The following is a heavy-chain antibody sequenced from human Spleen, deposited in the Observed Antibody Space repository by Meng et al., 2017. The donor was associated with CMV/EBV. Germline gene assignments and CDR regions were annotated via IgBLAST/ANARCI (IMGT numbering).Heavy chain of an antibody. Sequence: GGSLRLSCAASGFTFSDYAIHWVRQAPGKGLEWVAVISYDGSNKYYADSVKGRFTISRDNSENTLFLQMNSLRAEDTAVYYCARDSGGYPGDYWGQGTLVTVSS. CDR1: GFTFSDYA. CDR2: ISYDGSNK. J-gene: IGHJ4*02. CDR3: ARDSGGYPGDY. D-gene: IGHD5-12*01. V-gene: IGHV3-30-3*01.